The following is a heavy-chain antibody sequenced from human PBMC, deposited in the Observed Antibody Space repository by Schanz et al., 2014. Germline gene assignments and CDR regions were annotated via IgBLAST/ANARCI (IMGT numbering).Heavy chain of an antibody. J-gene: IGHJ4*02. Sequence: VQLVESGGGLVQPGGSLRLSCAVSGFSVSTNYMSWVRQAPGKGLEWVSVIAGDGGGTNYVDSVKGRFTISRDNSDTTLYLQMNNLRTENTAVYYCARGSGTFDSWGQGTLVTVSS. V-gene: IGHV3-53*01. D-gene: IGHD3-3*01. CDR1: GFSVSTNY. CDR3: ARGSGTFDS. CDR2: IAGDGGGT.